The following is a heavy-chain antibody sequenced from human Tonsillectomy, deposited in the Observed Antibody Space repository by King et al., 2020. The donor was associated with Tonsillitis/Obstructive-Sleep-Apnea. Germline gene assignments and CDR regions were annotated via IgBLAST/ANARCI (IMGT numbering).Heavy chain of an antibody. CDR3: ARQVYAIGFDYYYYMDV. J-gene: IGHJ6*03. V-gene: IGHV4-61*01. Sequence: QLQESGPGLVKPSETLSLTCTVSGGSVSSGSYYWSWIRQPPGKGLEWIGYIYYSGSTNYNPSLKSRVTISVDTSKKQFSLKLSSVTAADTAVYSCARQVYAIGFDYYYYMDVWGKGTTVTVSS. CDR1: GGSVSSGSYY. CDR2: IYYSGST. D-gene: IGHD2-8*01.